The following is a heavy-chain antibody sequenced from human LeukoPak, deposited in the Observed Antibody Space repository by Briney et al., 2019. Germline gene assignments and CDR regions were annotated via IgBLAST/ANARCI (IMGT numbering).Heavy chain of an antibody. D-gene: IGHD2-2*01. V-gene: IGHV3-7*01. CDR2: MKEDGSEK. J-gene: IGHJ3*02. Sequence: PGGSLRLSCAASGFTFSRYSMSWVRRAPGKGLEWVANMKEDGSEKSYVDSVKGRFTISRDNAKNSLYLQMNSLRAEDTAVYYCARLEVPAAMAAFDIWGQGTMVTVSS. CDR1: GFTFSRYS. CDR3: ARLEVPAAMAAFDI.